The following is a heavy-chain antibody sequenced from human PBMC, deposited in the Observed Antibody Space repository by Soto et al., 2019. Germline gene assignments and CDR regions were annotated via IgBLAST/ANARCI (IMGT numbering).Heavy chain of an antibody. CDR1: GGSISVNNW. CDR3: ARESQRANWFDP. J-gene: IGHJ5*02. V-gene: IGHV4-4*02. Sequence: SETLSLTCAVSGGSISVNNWWSWVRQPPGKGLEWIGEIYPSGSTNYNPSLKSRVTISLDNSKNQFSLQLHSVTAADTAVYYCARESQRANWFDPRCQGTLVTVSS. CDR2: IYPSGST.